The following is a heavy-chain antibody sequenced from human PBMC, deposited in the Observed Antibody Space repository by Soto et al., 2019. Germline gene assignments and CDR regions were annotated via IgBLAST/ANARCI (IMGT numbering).Heavy chain of an antibody. D-gene: IGHD4-17*01. CDR2: IYYSGST. CDR1: GGSISSYY. CDR3: ARAHGDYFDY. V-gene: IGHV4-59*01. J-gene: IGHJ4*02. Sequence: QVQLQESGPGLVKPSETLSLTCTVSGGSISSYYWSWIRQPPGKGLEWIGYIYYSGSTNYNPSLKRRVTISVDTSKNQFSLKLSSVTAADTAVYYCARAHGDYFDYWGQGTLVTVSS.